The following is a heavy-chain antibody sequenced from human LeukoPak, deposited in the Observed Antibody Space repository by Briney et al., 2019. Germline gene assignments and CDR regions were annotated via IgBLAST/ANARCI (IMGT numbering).Heavy chain of an antibody. J-gene: IGHJ4*02. CDR1: GFTFSSYG. CDR2: IWYDGSNK. Sequence: GGSLRLSCAASGFTFSSYGMHWVRQAPGKGLEWVAVIWYDGSNKYYADSVKGRFTISRDNSKNTLYLQMNSLRAEDTAVYYCARDPEWELLYFDYWSQGTLVTVSS. D-gene: IGHD1-26*01. V-gene: IGHV3-33*01. CDR3: ARDPEWELLYFDY.